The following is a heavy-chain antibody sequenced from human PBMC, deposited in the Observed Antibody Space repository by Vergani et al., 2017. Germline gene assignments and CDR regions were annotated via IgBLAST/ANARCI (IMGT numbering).Heavy chain of an antibody. CDR1: GFTFSSYS. V-gene: IGHV3-21*01. CDR3: ARDLFITMIVADYGMDV. J-gene: IGHJ6*02. D-gene: IGHD3-22*01. Sequence: EVQLVESGGGLVQPGGSLRLSCAASGFTFSSYSMNWVRQAPGKGLEWVSSISSSSSYIYYADSVKGRFTISRDNAKNSLYLQMNSLRAEDTAVYYCARDLFITMIVADYGMDVWGQGTTVTVSS. CDR2: ISSSSSYI.